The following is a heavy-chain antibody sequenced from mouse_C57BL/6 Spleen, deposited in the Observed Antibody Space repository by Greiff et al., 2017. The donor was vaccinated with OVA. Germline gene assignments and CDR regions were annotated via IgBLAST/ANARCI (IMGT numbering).Heavy chain of an antibody. D-gene: IGHD3-1*01. CDR3: ARSGYGGGFAY. V-gene: IGHV1-42*01. J-gene: IGHJ3*01. CDR1: GYSFTGYY. CDR2: INPSTGGT. Sequence: VQLQQSGPELVKPGASVKISCKASGYSFTGYYMNWVKQSPEKSLEWIGEINPSTGGTTYNQKFKAKATLTVDKSSSTAYMQLKSLTSEDSAVYYCARSGYGGGFAYWGQGTLVTVSA.